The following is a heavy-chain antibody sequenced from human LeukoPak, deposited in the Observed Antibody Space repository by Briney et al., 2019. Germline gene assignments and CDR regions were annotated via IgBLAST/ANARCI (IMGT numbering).Heavy chain of an antibody. J-gene: IGHJ4*02. D-gene: IGHD2-2*01. CDR3: ARVGHCSSTACFIDY. V-gene: IGHV3-74*01. CDR2: IESDGGRT. CDR1: GFTFSHYW. Sequence: AGGSLRLSCAASGFTFSHYWMHWVRQAPGKGLVWVSRIESDGGRTDYADSLKGRFTISRDNAKNTLYLEMNSLRAEDTAVYYCARVGHCSSTACFIDYWGQGTLVTVSS.